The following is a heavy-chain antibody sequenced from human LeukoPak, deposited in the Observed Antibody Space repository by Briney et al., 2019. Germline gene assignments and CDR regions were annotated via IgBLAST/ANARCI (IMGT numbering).Heavy chain of an antibody. CDR3: ARDPPVAAAGTGGLSYYYYYYYMDV. J-gene: IGHJ6*03. CDR1: GYTFTSYG. V-gene: IGHV1-18*01. Sequence: ASVKVSCKPSGYTFTSYGTSCVPQTPEQGLEWMGWISAYNGNPNYAQKLQGSVTMNTDTSTSTAYIELRSLSSDDTAVYYCARDPPVAAAGTGGLSYYYYYYYMDVWGKGTTVTVSS. D-gene: IGHD6-13*01. CDR2: ISAYNGNP.